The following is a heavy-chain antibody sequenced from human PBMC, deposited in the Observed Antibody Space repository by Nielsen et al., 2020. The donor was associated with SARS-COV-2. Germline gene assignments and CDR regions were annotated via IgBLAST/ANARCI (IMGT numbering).Heavy chain of an antibody. J-gene: IGHJ5*02. CDR3: ARDLGDAIAVAGYNWFDP. Sequence: GESLKISCAASGFTFDDYGMSWVRQAPGKGLEWVSGINWNGGSTGYADSVKGRFTISRDNAKNSLYLQMSSLRAEDTALYHCARDLGDAIAVAGYNWFDPWGQGTLVTVSS. CDR2: INWNGGST. D-gene: IGHD6-19*01. V-gene: IGHV3-20*01. CDR1: GFTFDDYG.